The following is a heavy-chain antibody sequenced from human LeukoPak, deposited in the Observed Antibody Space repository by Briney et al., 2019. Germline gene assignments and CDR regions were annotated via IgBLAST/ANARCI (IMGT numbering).Heavy chain of an antibody. CDR2: ISGSGGST. CDR3: AKDFCITIFGVVTPFDY. V-gene: IGHV3-23*01. D-gene: IGHD3-3*01. Sequence: GGSLRLSCAASGFTFSSYAMSWVRQAPGKGLEWVSAISGSGGSTYYADSVKGRFTISRDNSKNTLYLQMNSLRAEDTAVYYCAKDFCITIFGVVTPFDYWGQGTLVTVSS. J-gene: IGHJ4*02. CDR1: GFTFSSYA.